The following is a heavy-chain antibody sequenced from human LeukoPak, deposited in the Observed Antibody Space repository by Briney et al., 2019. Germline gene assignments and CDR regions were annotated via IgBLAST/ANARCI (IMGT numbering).Heavy chain of an antibody. V-gene: IGHV3-30*02. CDR2: IRYDGSNK. CDR1: GFTFSSYG. CDR3: AKETIEDGYGDY. Sequence: PGGSLRLSCAASGFTFSSYGMHWVRQAPRKGLEWVAFIRYDGSNKYYADSVKGRFTISRDSSKNTLYLQMNSLRAEDTAVYYCAKETIEDGYGDYWGQGTLVTVSS. D-gene: IGHD5-24*01. J-gene: IGHJ4*02.